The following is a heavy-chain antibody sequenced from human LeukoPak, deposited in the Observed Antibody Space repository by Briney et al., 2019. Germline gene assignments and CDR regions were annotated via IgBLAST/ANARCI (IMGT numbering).Heavy chain of an antibody. V-gene: IGHV4-39*01. J-gene: IGHJ1*01. D-gene: IGHD3-22*01. CDR2: IFIVGGP. CDR3: ARRRYYDSTGYLD. Sequence: SETLSLTCTGSGGYISSRSYYWGWVRQPPGKLLEWIGDIFIVGGPTRSSLKSRLTLSLDTSKNQFSLKVSSVTAADTAVYYCARRRYYDSTGYLDWGQGTLVSISP. CDR1: GGYISSRSYY.